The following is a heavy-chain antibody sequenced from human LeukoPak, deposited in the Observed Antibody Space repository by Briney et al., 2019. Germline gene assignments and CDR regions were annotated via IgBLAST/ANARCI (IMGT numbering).Heavy chain of an antibody. J-gene: IGHJ4*02. D-gene: IGHD6-13*01. CDR1: GYTFTRYD. CDR2: ISAYNGNT. Sequence: ASVKVSCKASGYTFTRYDINWVRQAPGQGLEWMGWISAYNGNTNYAQKLQGRVTMTTDTSTSTAYMELRSLRSDDTAVYYCARDPGGIAAAGTQGSFDYWGQGTLVTVSS. V-gene: IGHV1-18*01. CDR3: ARDPGGIAAAGTQGSFDY.